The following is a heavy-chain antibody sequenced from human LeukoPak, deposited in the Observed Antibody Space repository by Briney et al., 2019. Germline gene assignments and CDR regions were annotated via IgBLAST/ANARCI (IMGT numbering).Heavy chain of an antibody. D-gene: IGHD3-22*01. Sequence: ASVKVSCKASGYTFTGYYMHWVRQAPGQGLEWMGWVNPNSGGTNYAQKFQGRVTMTRDTSISTAYMELSRLRSEDTAVYYCARDPIYYDSSDPGDAFDIWGQGTMATVSS. CDR1: GYTFTGYY. CDR2: VNPNSGGT. V-gene: IGHV1-2*02. CDR3: ARDPIYYDSSDPGDAFDI. J-gene: IGHJ3*02.